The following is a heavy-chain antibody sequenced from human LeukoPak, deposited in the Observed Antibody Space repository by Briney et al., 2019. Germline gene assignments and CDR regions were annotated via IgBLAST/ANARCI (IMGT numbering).Heavy chain of an antibody. D-gene: IGHD5-18*01. CDR1: GGSVSSGGFY. V-gene: IGHV4-31*03. J-gene: IGHJ4*02. CDR2: SYYSGSA. Sequence: SQTLSLTCTVSGGSVSSGGFYWSWIRQHPGKGLEWIGYSYYSGSAYYNPSLKSRITISVDSSKNQFSLKLSSVTAADTAVYYCARARGYTFAGRIDLCGQGTLVTVSS. CDR3: ARARGYTFAGRIDL.